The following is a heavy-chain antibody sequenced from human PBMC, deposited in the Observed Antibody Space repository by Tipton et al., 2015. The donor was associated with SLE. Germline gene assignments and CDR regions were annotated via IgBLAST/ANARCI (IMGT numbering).Heavy chain of an antibody. D-gene: IGHD4-11*01. CDR3: ARWAGPTVNFDY. Sequence: LRLSCTVSGGSISSYYWSWIRQPPGKGLEWVGYIYYSGSTNYNPSLKSRVTISVDTSKNQFSLKLSSVTAADTAVYYCARWAGPTVNFDYWGQGTLVTVSS. CDR2: IYYSGST. J-gene: IGHJ4*02. CDR1: GGSISSYY. V-gene: IGHV4-59*01.